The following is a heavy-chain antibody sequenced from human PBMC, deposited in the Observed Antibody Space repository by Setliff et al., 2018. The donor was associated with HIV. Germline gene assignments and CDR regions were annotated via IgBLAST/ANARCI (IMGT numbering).Heavy chain of an antibody. CDR2: ISSSSSYT. Sequence: GGSLRLSCAASGFTFSTYPMSWVRQAPGKGLEWVSGISSSSSYTNYADSVKGRFTISRDNSKNTLYLQMNSLRADDTAVYYCAKAWSVILPSSIYNAFDIRGQGTMVTVSS. D-gene: IGHD2-2*01. V-gene: IGHV3-23*01. CDR3: AKAWSVILPSSIYNAFDI. J-gene: IGHJ3*02. CDR1: GFTFSTYP.